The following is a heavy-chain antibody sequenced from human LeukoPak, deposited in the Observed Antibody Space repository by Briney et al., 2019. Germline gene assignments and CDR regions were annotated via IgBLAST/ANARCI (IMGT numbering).Heavy chain of an antibody. Sequence: SETLSLTCTVSGGSISSSSYYWGWIRQPPGKGLEWIGSIYYSGSTYYNPSLKSRVTISVDTSKNQFSLKLSSVTAADTAVYYCAREIKSYYYYGMDVWGQGTTVTVSS. V-gene: IGHV4-39*02. CDR3: AREIKSYYYYGMDV. CDR1: GGSISSSSYY. CDR2: IYYSGST. J-gene: IGHJ6*02.